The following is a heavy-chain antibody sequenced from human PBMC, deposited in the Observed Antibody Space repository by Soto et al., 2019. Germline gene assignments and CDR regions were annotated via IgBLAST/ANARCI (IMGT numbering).Heavy chain of an antibody. CDR3: ARSGGSYYLDY. CDR2: ISSSSSYT. CDR1: GFTFSDYY. D-gene: IGHD1-26*01. V-gene: IGHV3-11*06. Sequence: GSLRLSCAASGFTFSDYYMSWIRQAPGKGLEWVSYISSSSSYTNYADSVKGRFTISRDNAKNSLYLQMNSLRAEDTAVYYCARSGGSYYLDYWGQGTLVTVSS. J-gene: IGHJ4*02.